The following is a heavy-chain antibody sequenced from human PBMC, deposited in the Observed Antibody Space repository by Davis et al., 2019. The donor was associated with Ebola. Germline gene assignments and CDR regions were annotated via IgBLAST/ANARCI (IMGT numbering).Heavy chain of an antibody. CDR2: INPYDGRT. CDR3: ARVRGGNYFDY. CDR1: GYTFTNYY. D-gene: IGHD3-10*01. Sequence: AASVKVSCKASGYTFTNYYMHWVRQAPGQGLEWMGMINPYDGRTIYAQKFQGRVTVTRDTSTTTVYMELSSLRSEDTAVYYCARVRGGNYFDYWGQGTLVTVSS. V-gene: IGHV1-46*01. J-gene: IGHJ4*02.